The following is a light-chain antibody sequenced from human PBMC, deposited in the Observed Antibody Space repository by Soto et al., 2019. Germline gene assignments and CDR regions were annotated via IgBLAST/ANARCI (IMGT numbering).Light chain of an antibody. V-gene: IGLV2-14*01. CDR2: DVS. CDR1: SSDVGGYNH. Sequence: QSALTQPASVSGSPGQSITISCTGTSSDVGGYNHVSWYQQHPGRAPKLMIYDVSNRPSGASNRFSGSKSGNTASLTISGLQAEDEADYYCSSYTSSSPYVFGTGTKVTVL. J-gene: IGLJ1*01. CDR3: SSYTSSSPYV.